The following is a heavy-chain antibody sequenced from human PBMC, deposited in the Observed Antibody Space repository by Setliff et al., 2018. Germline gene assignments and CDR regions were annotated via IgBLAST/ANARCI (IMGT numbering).Heavy chain of an antibody. J-gene: IGHJ5*02. CDR2: IIPIFGTA. CDR3: ARVSYSSFLNWFDP. D-gene: IGHD6-6*01. CDR1: GGTFSSYA. V-gene: IGHV1-69*06. Sequence: SVKVSCKASGGTFSSYAISWVRQAPGQGLEWMGRIIPIFGTANYAQKFQGRVTITADKSTSTAYMELSSLRSEDTAVYYCARVSYSSFLNWFDPWGQGTLVTVSS.